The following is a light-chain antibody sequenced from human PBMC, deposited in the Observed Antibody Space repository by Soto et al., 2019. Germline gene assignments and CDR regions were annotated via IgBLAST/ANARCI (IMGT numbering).Light chain of an antibody. CDR3: TSYTSGTTLYV. CDR1: SSDVGAYKY. Sequence: QSVLTQPASVSGSPGQSITISCTGTSSDVGAYKYVSWYQQQAGKSPRLMIYEVNNRPSGVSNRFSGSKSGNTASLTISGLQAEDEADYYCTSYTSGTTLYVFGSGTKVTVL. CDR2: EVN. V-gene: IGLV2-14*01. J-gene: IGLJ1*01.